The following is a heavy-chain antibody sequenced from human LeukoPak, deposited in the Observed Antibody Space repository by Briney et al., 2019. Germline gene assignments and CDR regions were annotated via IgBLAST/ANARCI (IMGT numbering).Heavy chain of an antibody. Sequence: PSETLSLTCAVYGGSFSGYYWSWIRQPPGKGLEWIGEINHSGSTNYNPSLKNRVTISVDTSKNQFSLKLSSVTAADTAVYYCARLSRDGYNYLDYWGQGTLVTVSS. CDR1: GGSFSGYY. D-gene: IGHD5-24*01. CDR2: INHSGST. V-gene: IGHV4-34*01. J-gene: IGHJ4*02. CDR3: ARLSRDGYNYLDY.